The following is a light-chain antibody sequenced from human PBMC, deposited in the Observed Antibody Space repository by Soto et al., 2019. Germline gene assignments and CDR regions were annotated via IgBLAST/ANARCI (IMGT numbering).Light chain of an antibody. CDR3: QQYGSSPLT. Sequence: VLTQSPGTLSLSPAERATLSCRASQSVSSSYLAWYQQKTGQAPRLLIYGASSRATGIPDRFSGSGSGTDFTLTISRLEPEDFAVYYCQQYGSSPLTFAGGTK. J-gene: IGKJ4*01. V-gene: IGKV3-20*01. CDR2: GAS. CDR1: QSVSSSY.